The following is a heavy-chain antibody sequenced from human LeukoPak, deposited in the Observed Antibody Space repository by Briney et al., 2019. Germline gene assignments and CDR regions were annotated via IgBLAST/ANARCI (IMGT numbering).Heavy chain of an antibody. Sequence: GGSLRLSCVASGFTFSRYWMTWVRQAPGKGLEWVANIKHDGSEKYYVDSVKGRFTISRDNPKKSLYLQMTSLRGEDTAVYYCARGRSTEYWGQGTLVTVSS. CDR2: IKHDGSEK. CDR3: ARGRSTEY. V-gene: IGHV3-7*01. J-gene: IGHJ4*02. CDR1: GFTFSRYW.